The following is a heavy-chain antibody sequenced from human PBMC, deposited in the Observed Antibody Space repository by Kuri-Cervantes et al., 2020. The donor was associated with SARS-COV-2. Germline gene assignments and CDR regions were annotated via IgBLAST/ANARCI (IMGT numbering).Heavy chain of an antibody. D-gene: IGHD2-15*01. J-gene: IGHJ1*01. CDR1: GFTFDDYA. CDR2: ISWNSGSI. V-gene: IGHV3-9*01. Sequence: GGSLRLSCAASGFTFDDYAMHWVRQAPGKGLEWVSGISWNSGSIGYADSVKGRFTISRDNAKNSLYLQMNSLRAEDTAVYYCARDAEEGYCSGGSCYRGYFQHWGQGTLVTVSS. CDR3: ARDAEEGYCSGGSCYRGYFQH.